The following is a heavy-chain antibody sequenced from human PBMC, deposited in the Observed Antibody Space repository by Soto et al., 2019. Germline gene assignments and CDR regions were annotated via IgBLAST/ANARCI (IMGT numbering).Heavy chain of an antibody. CDR3: ARERGVAAPLWGMDV. J-gene: IGHJ6*02. CDR2: ISSSSSYI. V-gene: IGHV3-21*01. CDR1: GFTFRSYP. D-gene: IGHD6-6*01. Sequence: PGGSLRLSCAASGFTFRSYPMNWVRQAPGKGLEWVSSISSSSSYIYYADSVKGRFTISRDNAKNSLYLQMNSLRAEDTAVYYCARERGVAAPLWGMDVWGQGTTVTVSS.